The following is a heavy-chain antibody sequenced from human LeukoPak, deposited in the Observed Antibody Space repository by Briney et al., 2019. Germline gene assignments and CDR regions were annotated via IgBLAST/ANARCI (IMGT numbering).Heavy chain of an antibody. CDR3: ARGDGYNYFDY. CDR2: IYYSGST. D-gene: IGHD5-24*01. Sequence: PSETLSLTCTVSGGSISSYYWSWIRQPPGKGLEWIGYIYYSGSTNYNPSLKSRVTISVDTSKNQFSLKLSSVTAADTAVYYCARGDGYNYFDYWGQGTLVTVSS. V-gene: IGHV4-59*01. J-gene: IGHJ4*02. CDR1: GGSISSYY.